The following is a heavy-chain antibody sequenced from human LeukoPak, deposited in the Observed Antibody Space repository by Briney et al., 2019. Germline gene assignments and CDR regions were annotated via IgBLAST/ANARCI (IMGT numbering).Heavy chain of an antibody. CDR2: ISGSGGST. Sequence: PGGSLRLSCAASGFTSSSSAMSWVRQAPGKGLEWVSAISGSGGSTYYADSVKGRFTISRDNSKNTLYLQMNSLRAEDTAVYFCAKDGGIVARLADYWGQGTLVTVSS. V-gene: IGHV3-23*01. D-gene: IGHD1-26*01. CDR1: GFTSSSSA. CDR3: AKDGGIVARLADY. J-gene: IGHJ4*02.